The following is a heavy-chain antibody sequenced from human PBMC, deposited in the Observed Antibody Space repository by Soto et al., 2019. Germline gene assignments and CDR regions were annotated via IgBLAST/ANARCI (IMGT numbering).Heavy chain of an antibody. CDR1: GYSISSGYY. Sequence: NPSETLSLTCAVSGYSISSGYYWGFIRQPPGKGLEWIGSIYHSGSTYYNPSLKSRVTISVDTSKNQFSLKLSSVTAADTAVYYCASRPTCSSTSCYTDWFDPWGQGTLVTVSS. CDR3: ASRPTCSSTSCYTDWFDP. J-gene: IGHJ5*02. D-gene: IGHD2-2*02. CDR2: IYHSGST. V-gene: IGHV4-38-2*01.